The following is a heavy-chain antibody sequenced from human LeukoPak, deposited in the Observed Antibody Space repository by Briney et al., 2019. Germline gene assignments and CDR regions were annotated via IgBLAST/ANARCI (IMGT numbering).Heavy chain of an antibody. D-gene: IGHD3-10*01. J-gene: IGHJ4*02. Sequence: GRSLRLSCVASGFTFSSYAMHWVRQAPGKGLEWVALISYDGGHQYYPGSVKGRFTISRDNSENTLHVQMNNLRAEDTAVYYCARDPVSVSGVRFFDYWGQGTLVTVSS. CDR2: ISYDGGHQ. CDR3: ARDPVSVSGVRFFDY. CDR1: GFTFSSYA. V-gene: IGHV3-30*04.